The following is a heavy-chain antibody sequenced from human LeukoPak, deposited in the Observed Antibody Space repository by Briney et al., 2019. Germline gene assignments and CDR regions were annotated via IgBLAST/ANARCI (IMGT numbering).Heavy chain of an antibody. CDR1: GYTFTSYY. CDR2: INPSGGST. V-gene: IGHV1-46*01. Sequence: GASVKVSCKASGYTFTSYYMHWVRQAPGQGLEWMGIINPSGGSTSYAQKFQGRVTMTRDMSTSTVYMELSSLRSEDTAVCYCARRGYSYGWGHYYYYMDVWGKGTTVTVSS. J-gene: IGHJ6*03. D-gene: IGHD5-18*01. CDR3: ARRGYSYGWGHYYYYMDV.